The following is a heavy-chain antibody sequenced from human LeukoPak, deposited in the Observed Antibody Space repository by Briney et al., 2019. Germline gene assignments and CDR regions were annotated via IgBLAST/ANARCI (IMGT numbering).Heavy chain of an antibody. CDR3: ARVKAVAGAYYFDY. Sequence: ASVKVSCKASGYTFTGYYMHWVRQAPGQGLEWMGRINLNSGGTNYAQKFQGGVTMTRDTSISTAYMELSRLRSDDTAVYYCARVKAVAGAYYFDYWGQGTLVTVSS. V-gene: IGHV1-2*06. J-gene: IGHJ4*02. D-gene: IGHD6-19*01. CDR1: GYTFTGYY. CDR2: INLNSGGT.